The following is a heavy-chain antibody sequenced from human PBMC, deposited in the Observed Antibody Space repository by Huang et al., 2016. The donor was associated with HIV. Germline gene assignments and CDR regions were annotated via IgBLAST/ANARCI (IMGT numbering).Heavy chain of an antibody. CDR2: INPRTGDT. J-gene: IGHJ4*02. CDR1: GYSFTGYF. Sequence: QEQLVQSGAEVKEPGASVRVSCKASGYSFTGYFLHWVRQAPGQGLEWMGWINPRTGDTKYTEKFQGRVTMTRDTSISTAYMDLGRLTSDDTAIYYCSRPTEGLLAFWGQGTLVTVSS. V-gene: IGHV1-2*02. CDR3: SRPTEGLLAF.